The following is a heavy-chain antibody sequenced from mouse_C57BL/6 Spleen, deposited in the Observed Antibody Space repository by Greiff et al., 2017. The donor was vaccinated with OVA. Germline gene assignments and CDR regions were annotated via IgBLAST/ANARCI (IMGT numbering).Heavy chain of an antibody. V-gene: IGHV1-82*01. Sequence: VQLQESGPELVKPGASVKISCKASGYAFSSSWMNWVKQRPGKGLEWIGRIYPGDGDTNYNEKFKGKATLTADNSSSTAYMQLSSLTSEDSAVYVCREWFAYWGQGTLVTVSA. CDR1: GYAFSSSW. CDR2: IYPGDGDT. J-gene: IGHJ3*01. CDR3: REWFAY.